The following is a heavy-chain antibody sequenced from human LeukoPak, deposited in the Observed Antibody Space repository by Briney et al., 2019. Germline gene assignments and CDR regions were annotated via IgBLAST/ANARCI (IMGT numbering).Heavy chain of an antibody. CDR2: IYSGGST. CDR1: GFTVSSNY. D-gene: IGHD6-19*01. J-gene: IGHJ4*02. V-gene: IGHV3-53*01. Sequence: PGGSLSLSCAASGFTVSSNYMSWVRQAPGKGLEWVSVIYSGGSTYYADSVKGRFTISRDNSKNTLYLQMNSMRAEDTAVYYCARAGRQWLGIDYWGQGTLVTVSS. CDR3: ARAGRQWLGIDY.